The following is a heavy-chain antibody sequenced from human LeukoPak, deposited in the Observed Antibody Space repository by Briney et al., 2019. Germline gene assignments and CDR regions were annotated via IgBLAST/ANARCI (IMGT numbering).Heavy chain of an antibody. CDR2: IYHSGST. Sequence: SQTLSLTCTVSGGSISSGGYYWSWIRQPPGKGLEWIGYIYHSGSTYYNPSLKSRVTISVDRSKNQFSLKLSSVTAADTAVYYCARGKLGYCSSTSCRYAEYFQHWGQGTLVTVSS. CDR1: GGSISSGGYY. J-gene: IGHJ1*01. CDR3: ARGKLGYCSSTSCRYAEYFQH. D-gene: IGHD2-2*01. V-gene: IGHV4-30-2*01.